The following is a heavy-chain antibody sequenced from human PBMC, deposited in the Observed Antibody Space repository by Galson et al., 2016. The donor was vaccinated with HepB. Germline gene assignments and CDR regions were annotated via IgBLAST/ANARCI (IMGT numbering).Heavy chain of an antibody. CDR2: SNSDGRTT. J-gene: IGHJ6*01. V-gene: IGHV3-74*03. Sequence: SLRLSCAASGFTFSSSHMHWVRQAPGKGLVWVSVSNSDGRTTTYAGSVKGRFTISRDNAKRTLYLEMNSLRAEDTAVYFCARTRYPYSMDVRGQGTTVTVSS. CDR3: ARTRYPYSMDV. CDR1: GFTFSSSH. D-gene: IGHD2-2*01.